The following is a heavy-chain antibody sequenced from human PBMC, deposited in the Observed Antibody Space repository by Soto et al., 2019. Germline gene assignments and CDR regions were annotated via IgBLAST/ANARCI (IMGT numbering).Heavy chain of an antibody. CDR3: ATGAAGIAAHVI. V-gene: IGHV1-2*02. CDR1: GYSFSGHF. Sequence: QVQLVQSGAEVKKPGASVKVSCKVSGYSFSGHFMHWVRQAPGQGPEWMGWINPSTGGRNLAQKFQGRVTMTRDTSTSTAYMEVRSLRSDDMAVYYCATGAAGIAAHVIWGQGTLVTVSS. CDR2: INPSTGGR. D-gene: IGHD6-13*01. J-gene: IGHJ4*02.